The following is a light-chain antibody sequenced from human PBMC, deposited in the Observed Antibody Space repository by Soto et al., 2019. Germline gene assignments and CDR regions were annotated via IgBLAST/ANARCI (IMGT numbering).Light chain of an antibody. CDR1: SSDVGGYNY. CDR3: SSYTSSSTYV. CDR2: DVS. V-gene: IGLV2-14*01. J-gene: IGLJ1*01. Sequence: AQANSVYLSRGQSITKNCTGTSSDVGGYNYVSWYQQHPGKAPKLMIYDVSNRPSGVSNRFSGSKSGNTASLTISGLQAEDEADYYCSSYTSSSTYVFGTGTKVTVL.